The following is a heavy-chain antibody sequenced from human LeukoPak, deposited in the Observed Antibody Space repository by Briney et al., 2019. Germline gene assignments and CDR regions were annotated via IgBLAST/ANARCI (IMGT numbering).Heavy chain of an antibody. CDR1: GFTFSSYG. Sequence: GGSLRLSCAASGFTFSSYGMSWVRQAPGKGLEWVSAISGSGGSTYYADSVKGRFTISRDNSKNTLYLQMNSLRAEDTAVYYCAKEQGSSWYSYYYYMDVWGKGTTVTISS. V-gene: IGHV3-23*01. CDR2: ISGSGGST. J-gene: IGHJ6*03. D-gene: IGHD6-13*01. CDR3: AKEQGSSWYSYYYYMDV.